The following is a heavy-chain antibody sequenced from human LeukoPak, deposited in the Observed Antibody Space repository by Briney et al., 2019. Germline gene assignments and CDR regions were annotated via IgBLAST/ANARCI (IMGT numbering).Heavy chain of an antibody. CDR2: IYYSGST. V-gene: IGHV4-30-4*08. J-gene: IGHJ4*02. CDR3: ARYSNGWAYIDF. D-gene: IGHD6-19*01. Sequence: SETLSLTCTVSGGSISSSTYYWSWIRQPPGKGLEWIGYIYYSGSTYYNPSLKSRVTISVDTSKNQLSLQLNSVTPEDTAVYYCARYSNGWAYIDFWGQGTLVTVSS. CDR1: GGSISSSTYY.